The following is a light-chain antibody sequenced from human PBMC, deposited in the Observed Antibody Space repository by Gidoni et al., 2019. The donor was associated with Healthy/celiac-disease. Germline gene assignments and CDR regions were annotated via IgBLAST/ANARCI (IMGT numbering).Light chain of an antibody. J-gene: IGLJ2*01. CDR2: QDR. V-gene: IGLV3-1*01. Sequence: SYELTQPPSVSVSPGQTASSTSPGDKLGDKYACWYQQKPGQSPVLVIYQDRKRPSGIPERFSGSNSGNTATLTISGTQAMDEADYYGQAWDSSTALFGGGTKLTVL. CDR1: KLGDKY. CDR3: QAWDSSTAL.